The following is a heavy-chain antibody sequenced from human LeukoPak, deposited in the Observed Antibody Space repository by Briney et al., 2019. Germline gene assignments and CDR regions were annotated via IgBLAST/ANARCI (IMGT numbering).Heavy chain of an antibody. CDR2: IIPIYGIA. Sequence: GSSVKVSCKASGGTFSTYAISWLRQAPGQGLEWMGGIIPIYGIANYAQKLRGRVTITADESTSTSYTEVNGLRSEDTAVYYCAREATPQTSTLYYYYYYMDVWGNGTPVTVSS. J-gene: IGHJ6*03. CDR3: AREATPQTSTLYYYYYYMDV. D-gene: IGHD1/OR15-1a*01. CDR1: GGTFSTYA. V-gene: IGHV1-69*01.